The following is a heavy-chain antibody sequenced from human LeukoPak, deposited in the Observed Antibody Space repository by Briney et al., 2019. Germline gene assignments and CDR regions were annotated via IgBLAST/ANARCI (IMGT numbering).Heavy chain of an antibody. V-gene: IGHV3-23*01. J-gene: IGHJ4*02. Sequence: PGGSLRLSCAASGSTFITYVMSWVRQAPGKGLEWVSDISDGGGSTSYADSVKGRLTISRDNSKNTLSLQMNSLRVEDTAVYYCARGAGYGTYDYWGQGTLVTVSS. CDR2: ISDGGGST. CDR3: ARGAGYGTYDY. D-gene: IGHD2-15*01. CDR1: GSTFITYV.